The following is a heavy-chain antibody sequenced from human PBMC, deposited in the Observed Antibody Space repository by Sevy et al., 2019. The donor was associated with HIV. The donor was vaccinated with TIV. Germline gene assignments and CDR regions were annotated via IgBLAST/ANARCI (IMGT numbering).Heavy chain of an antibody. CDR1: GFIFSKYP. CDR2: ISSSSNYI. CDR3: VRDGGCSSSSCLLYFDY. J-gene: IGHJ4*02. D-gene: IGHD2-15*01. Sequence: GGSLRLSCVVSGFIFSKYPMNWVRQAPGKGLELVSSISSSSNYIYYGDSVKGRFTSSRDNAKNSLYLQMNSLRADDTAVYYCVRDGGCSSSSCLLYFDYWGQGLLVTVSS. V-gene: IGHV3-21*01.